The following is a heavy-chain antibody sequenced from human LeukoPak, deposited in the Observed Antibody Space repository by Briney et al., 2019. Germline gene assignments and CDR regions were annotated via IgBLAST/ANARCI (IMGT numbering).Heavy chain of an antibody. CDR3: ARGVPYYDILTGYYINAFDI. J-gene: IGHJ3*02. V-gene: IGHV4-59*01. Sequence: SETLSLTCTVSGGSISSYYWSWIRQPPGKELEWIGYIYYSWSTNYNPSLKRRVTISVDTSKNQFSLKLSSVTAADTAVYFCARGVPYYDILTGYYINAFDIWGQGTMVTVSS. CDR2: IYYSWST. CDR1: GGSISSYY. D-gene: IGHD3-9*01.